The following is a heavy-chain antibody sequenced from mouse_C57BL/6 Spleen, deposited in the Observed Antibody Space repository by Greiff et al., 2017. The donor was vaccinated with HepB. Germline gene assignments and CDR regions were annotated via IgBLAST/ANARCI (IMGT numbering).Heavy chain of an antibody. CDR1: GFSLTSYA. D-gene: IGHD1-1*01. J-gene: IGHJ4*01. CDR2: IWTGGGT. CDR3: ARADYYGSSDAMDY. V-gene: IGHV2-9-1*01. Sequence: VKLMESGPGLVAPSQSLSITCTVSGFSLTSYAISWVRQPPGKGLEWLGVIWTGGGTNYNSALKSRLSISKDNSKSQVFLKMNSLQTDDTARYYCARADYYGSSDAMDYWGQGTSVTVSS.